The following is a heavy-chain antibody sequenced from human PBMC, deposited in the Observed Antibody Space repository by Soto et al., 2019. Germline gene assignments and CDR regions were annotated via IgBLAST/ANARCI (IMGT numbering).Heavy chain of an antibody. CDR3: ARYDSSGYYWPYYYYGMDV. J-gene: IGHJ6*02. V-gene: IGHV3-21*01. CDR2: ISSSSSYI. D-gene: IGHD3-22*01. Sequence: EVQLVESGGGLVKPGGSLRLSCAASGFTFSTYSMNWVRQAPGKGLEWVSSISSSSSYIYYADSVKGRFTISRDNAKNSRYLQMNSLRAEDMAVYYCARYDSSGYYWPYYYYGMDVWGQGTTVTVSS. CDR1: GFTFSTYS.